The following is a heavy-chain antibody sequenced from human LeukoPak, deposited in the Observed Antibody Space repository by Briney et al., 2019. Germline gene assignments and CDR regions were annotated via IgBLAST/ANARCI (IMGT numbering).Heavy chain of an antibody. V-gene: IGHV4-59*01. J-gene: IGHJ3*02. CDR2: IYYSGTT. CDR3: ARSPGDGFDI. D-gene: IGHD3-10*01. Sequence: PSETLSLTCTVSGGSITNFYGGWIRQSPGKGLELIGYIYYSGTTNYSPSLKSRVSISVDTSKKQFSLKLSSVTAADTAVYYCARSPGDGFDIWGQGTMVTVSS. CDR1: GGSITNFY.